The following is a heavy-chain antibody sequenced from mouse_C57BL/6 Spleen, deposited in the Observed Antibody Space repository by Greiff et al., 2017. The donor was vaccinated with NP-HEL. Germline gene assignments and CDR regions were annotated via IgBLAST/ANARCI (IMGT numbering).Heavy chain of an antibody. D-gene: IGHD6-1*01. J-gene: IGHJ4*01. CDR3: TRKSLYAMDY. CDR1: GYTFTDYE. Sequence: VQLQQSGAELVRPGASVTLSCKASGYTFTDYEMHWVKQTPVHGLEWIGAIDPETGGTAYNQKFKGKAILTADKSSSTAYIELRSLTSEDSAVYYCTRKSLYAMDYWGQGTSVTVSS. CDR2: IDPETGGT. V-gene: IGHV1-15*01.